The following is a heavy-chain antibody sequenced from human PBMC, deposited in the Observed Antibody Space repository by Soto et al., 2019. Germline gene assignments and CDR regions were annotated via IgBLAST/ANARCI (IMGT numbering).Heavy chain of an antibody. CDR3: ARVLGPGYYDSFPRDAY. CDR2: VIPIFGTA. V-gene: IGHV1-69*01. Sequence: VQLVQSGAEVKKPGSAVKVSSKASGGTYSTYAISWVRRSPRQGLERLGGVIPIFGTAHYAQQFQGRVTITADESPSTAYMELSSLSSEDTAVYYCARVLGPGYYDSFPRDAYWGQRTLVTVSS. CDR1: GGTYSTYA. J-gene: IGHJ4*02. D-gene: IGHD3-22*01.